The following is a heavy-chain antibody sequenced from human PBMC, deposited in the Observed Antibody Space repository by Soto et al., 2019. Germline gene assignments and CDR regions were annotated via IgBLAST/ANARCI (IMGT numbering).Heavy chain of an antibody. D-gene: IGHD3-3*01. CDR1: GFTFSSYS. Sequence: PGGSLRLSCAASGFTFSSYSMNWVRQAPGKGLEWVSSISSSGSNIYYADSVKGRFTISRDNSKNTLYLQMNSLRAEDTAVYYCAKAGTYDFWSGYYAYYYYYMDVWGKGTTVTVSS. V-gene: IGHV3-21*04. J-gene: IGHJ6*03. CDR2: ISSSGSNI. CDR3: AKAGTYDFWSGYYAYYYYYMDV.